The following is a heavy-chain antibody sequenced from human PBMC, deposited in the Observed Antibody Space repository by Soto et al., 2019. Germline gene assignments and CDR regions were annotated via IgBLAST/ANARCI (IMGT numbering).Heavy chain of an antibody. CDR1: GFTVSSNY. CDR3: ARDKIPDILTGYYDEY. J-gene: IGHJ4*02. V-gene: IGHV3-66*01. CDR2: IYSGGST. D-gene: IGHD3-9*01. Sequence: EVQLVESGGGLVQPGGSLRLSCAASGFTVSSNYMSWVRQAPGKGLEWVSVIYSGGSTYYADSVKGRFTISRDNSKNTLYLQMNSLSAEDTAVYYCARDKIPDILTGYYDEYWGQGTLVTVSS.